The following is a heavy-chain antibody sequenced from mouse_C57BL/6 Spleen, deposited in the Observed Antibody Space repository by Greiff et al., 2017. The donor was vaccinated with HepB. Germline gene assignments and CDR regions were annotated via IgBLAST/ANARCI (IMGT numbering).Heavy chain of an antibody. CDR3: ARNYEYDAWFAY. J-gene: IGHJ3*01. Sequence: VQLQQPGAELVKPGASVKLSCKASGYTFTSYWMHWVKQRPGQGLEWIGMIHPNSGSTNYNEKFKSKATLTVDKSSSTAYMQLSSLTSEDSAVYYCARNYEYDAWFAYWGQGTLVTVSA. D-gene: IGHD2-4*01. V-gene: IGHV1-64*01. CDR1: GYTFTSYW. CDR2: IHPNSGST.